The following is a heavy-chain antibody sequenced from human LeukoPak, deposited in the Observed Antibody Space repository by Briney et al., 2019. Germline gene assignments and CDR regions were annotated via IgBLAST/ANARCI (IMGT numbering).Heavy chain of an antibody. Sequence: GASVKVSCKVSGYTLTELSMHWVRQAPGKGLEWMGGFDPEDGETIYAQKFQGRVTMTEDTSTDTAYMELSSLRSEDTAVYYCATNTYSSGMARYWGQGTLVTVSS. V-gene: IGHV1-24*01. CDR2: FDPEDGET. CDR3: ATNTYSSGMARY. D-gene: IGHD6-19*01. CDR1: GYTLTELS. J-gene: IGHJ4*02.